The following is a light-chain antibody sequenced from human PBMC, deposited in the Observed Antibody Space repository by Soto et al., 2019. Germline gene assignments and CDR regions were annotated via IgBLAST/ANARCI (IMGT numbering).Light chain of an antibody. Sequence: QAVVTQEPSFSVSPGGTVTLTCGLNSGSVSTSYYPSWYQQTPGQAPRTLIYSTNTRSSGVPDRFSGSILGNKAALTITGAQADDESDYYCVLYVGSGISVFGGGTKLTAL. J-gene: IGLJ2*01. CDR2: STN. CDR1: SGSVSTSYY. V-gene: IGLV8-61*01. CDR3: VLYVGSGISV.